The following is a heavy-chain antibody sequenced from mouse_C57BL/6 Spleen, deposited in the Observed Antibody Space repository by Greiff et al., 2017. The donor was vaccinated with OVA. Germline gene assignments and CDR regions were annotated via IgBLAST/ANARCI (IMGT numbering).Heavy chain of an antibody. CDR3: ARNGDGNYPFAY. J-gene: IGHJ3*01. CDR1: GYRFTSYY. CDR2: IYPGSGNT. D-gene: IGHD2-1*01. V-gene: IGHV1-66*01. Sequence: QVQLKESGPELVKPGASVKISCKASGYRFTSYYIHWVKQRPGQGLEWIGWIYPGSGNTKYNEKFKGKATLTADTSSSTAYMQLSSLTSEDSAVYYCARNGDGNYPFAYWGQGTLVTVSA.